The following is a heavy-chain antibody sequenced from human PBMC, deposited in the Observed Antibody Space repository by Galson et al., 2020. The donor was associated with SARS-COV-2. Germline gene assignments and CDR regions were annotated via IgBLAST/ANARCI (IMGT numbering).Heavy chain of an antibody. Sequence: SGGPLRLSCEPSGFTFSTYAMHWVRQAPGKGWEWVAVISYDGTNKYYADTVKGRFTIARDNYKNTLYLQMNSLRAEDTAVYYCARDFIRGVATEYYYYYGMDVWGQGTTVTVSS. D-gene: IGHD5-12*01. CDR3: ARDFIRGVATEYYYYYGMDV. CDR2: ISYDGTNK. CDR1: GFTFSTYA. V-gene: IGHV3-30-3*01. J-gene: IGHJ6*02.